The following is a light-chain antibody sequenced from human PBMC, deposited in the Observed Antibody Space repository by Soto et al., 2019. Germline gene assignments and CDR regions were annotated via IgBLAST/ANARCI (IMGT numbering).Light chain of an antibody. Sequence: EVVMTQSPATLSVSPGERATLSCRASQFVSTNLAWYQQKPGQAPRLLIYSASTRATGIPARFSGSGSGTEFTLTISSLQSEDFGVYYCQQCNNWPPLTFGGGTKVEIK. CDR1: QFVSTN. CDR3: QQCNNWPPLT. CDR2: SAS. V-gene: IGKV3-15*01. J-gene: IGKJ4*01.